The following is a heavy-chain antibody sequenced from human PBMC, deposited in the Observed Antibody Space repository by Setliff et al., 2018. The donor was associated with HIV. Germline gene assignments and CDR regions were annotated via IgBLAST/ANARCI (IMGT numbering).Heavy chain of an antibody. D-gene: IGHD6-19*01. J-gene: IGHJ6*02. V-gene: IGHV1-18*01. CDR2: ISPYNGHT. CDR3: ARLGSGWSDSYYYAMDI. CDR1: GYSFITYG. Sequence: ASVKVSCKTSGYSFITYGISWVRQAPGHVLEWMGWISPYNGHTKSAQTFQGRVTMTIDTTTNSAYMELRSLRSDDTAVYFCARLGSGWSDSYYYAMDIWGQGTTVTVSS.